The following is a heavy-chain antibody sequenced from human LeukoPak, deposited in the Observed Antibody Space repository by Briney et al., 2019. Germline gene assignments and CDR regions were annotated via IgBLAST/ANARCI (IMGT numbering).Heavy chain of an antibody. J-gene: IGHJ5*02. Sequence: SETLSLTCTVSGGSISSSSYYWGWIRQPPGKGLEWIGSICYSGSTYYNPSLKSRVTISVDTSKNQFSLKLSSVTAADTAVYYCAGTWPQLSPWGQGTLVTVSS. D-gene: IGHD1-1*01. V-gene: IGHV4-39*07. CDR2: ICYSGST. CDR1: GGSISSSSYY. CDR3: AGTWPQLSP.